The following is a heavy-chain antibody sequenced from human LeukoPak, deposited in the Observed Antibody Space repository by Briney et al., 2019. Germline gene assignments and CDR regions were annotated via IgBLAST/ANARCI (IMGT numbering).Heavy chain of an antibody. J-gene: IGHJ3*02. CDR1: GGSFSGYY. CDR3: ARTIGNYDSLDDAFDI. Sequence: SSETLSLTCAVYGGSFSGYYWSWIRQPPGKGLEWIGEINHSGSTNYNPSLKSRVTISVDTSKNQFSLKLSSVTAADTAVYYCARTIGNYDSLDDAFDIWGQGTMVTVSS. D-gene: IGHD3-22*01. V-gene: IGHV4-34*01. CDR2: INHSGST.